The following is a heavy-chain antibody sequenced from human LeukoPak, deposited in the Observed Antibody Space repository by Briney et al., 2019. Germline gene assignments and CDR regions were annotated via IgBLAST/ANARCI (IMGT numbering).Heavy chain of an antibody. V-gene: IGHV4-39*07. CDR1: GGSISSSSYY. Sequence: ASETLSLTCTVSGGSISSSSYYWGWIRQPPGKGLEWIGSIYYSGSTYYNPSLKSRVTISVDTSKNQFSLKLRSVTAADTAVYYCARDRRSLPFPDAFDIWGQGTMVTVSS. CDR2: IYYSGST. D-gene: IGHD3-3*02. CDR3: ARDRRSLPFPDAFDI. J-gene: IGHJ3*02.